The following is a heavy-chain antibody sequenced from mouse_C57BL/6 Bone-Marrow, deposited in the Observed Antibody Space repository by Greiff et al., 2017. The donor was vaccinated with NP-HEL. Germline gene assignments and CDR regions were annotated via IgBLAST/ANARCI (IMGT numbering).Heavy chain of an antibody. D-gene: IGHD1-1*02. J-gene: IGHJ4*01. V-gene: IGHV1-69*01. CDR3: ARNHYGDAMYY. CDR1: GYTFTSYW. CDR2: IDPSDSYT. Sequence: QVQLQQPGAELVMPGASVKLSCKASGYTFTSYWMHWVKQRPGQGLEWIGEIDPSDSYTNYNQKFKGKSTLTVDKSSSTAYMQLSSLTSEDSAVYYCARNHYGDAMYYWGQGTSVTVSA.